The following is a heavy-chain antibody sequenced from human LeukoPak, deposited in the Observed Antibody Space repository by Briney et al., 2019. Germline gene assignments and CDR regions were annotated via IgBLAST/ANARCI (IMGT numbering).Heavy chain of an antibody. V-gene: IGHV4-59*12. CDR2: IYYSGST. Sequence: SETLSLTCTVSGGSISSYYWSWIRQPPGKGLEWIGYIYYSGSTYYNPSLKSRVTISVDTSKNQFSLKLGSVTAADTAVYYCARRSSSWSPHFDYWGQGTLVTVSS. J-gene: IGHJ4*02. CDR3: ARRSSSWSPHFDY. CDR1: GGSISSYY. D-gene: IGHD6-13*01.